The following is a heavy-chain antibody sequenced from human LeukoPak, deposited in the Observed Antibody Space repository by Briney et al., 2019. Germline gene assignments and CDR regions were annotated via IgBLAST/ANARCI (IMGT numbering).Heavy chain of an antibody. V-gene: IGHV3-48*03. Sequence: PGGSLRLSCAASGFTFSSYEMNWVRQAREKGLEWVSYISSSGSTIYYADPVKGRFTISRDNAKNSLYLQMNSLRAEDTGVYYCARAHLAYSSGWYESELDYWGQGTLVTVPS. CDR3: ARAHLAYSSGWYESELDY. CDR1: GFTFSSYE. CDR2: ISSSGSTI. J-gene: IGHJ4*02. D-gene: IGHD6-19*01.